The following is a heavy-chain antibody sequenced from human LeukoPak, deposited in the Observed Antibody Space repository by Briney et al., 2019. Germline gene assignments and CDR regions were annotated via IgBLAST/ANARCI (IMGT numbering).Heavy chain of an antibody. D-gene: IGHD1-20*01. CDR2: IYYSGST. CDR1: GGSIGSYY. V-gene: IGHV4-59*01. J-gene: IGHJ6*04. CDR3: ARDRPDGITGTRGPYGMDV. Sequence: PSETLSLTCTVSGGSIGSYYWSWIRQPPGKGLEWIGYIYYSGSTNYNPSLKSRVTISVDTSKNQFSLKLSSVTAADTAVYYCARDRPDGITGTRGPYGMDVWGKGTTVTVSS.